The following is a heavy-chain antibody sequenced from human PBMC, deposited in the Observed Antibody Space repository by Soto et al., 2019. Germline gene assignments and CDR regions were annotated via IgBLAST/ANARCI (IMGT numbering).Heavy chain of an antibody. CDR1: GFTFSSYA. CDR3: AKVAVTINYYYYGMDV. J-gene: IGHJ6*02. D-gene: IGHD4-4*01. V-gene: IGHV3-23*01. CDR2: ISVSGGST. Sequence: GRSLRHCCAASGFTFSSYAMSGVRQAPGKGLEWVSAISVSGGSTYYADSVKGRFTISRDNSKNTLYLQMNSLRAEDTAVYYCAKVAVTINYYYYGMDVWGQGTTVTVPS.